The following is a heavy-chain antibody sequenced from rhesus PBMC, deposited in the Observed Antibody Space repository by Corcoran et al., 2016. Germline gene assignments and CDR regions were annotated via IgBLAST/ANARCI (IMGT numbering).Heavy chain of an antibody. CDR3: TRARGIN. D-gene: IGHD5-42*01. Sequence: EVQLVESGGGWVQPGGSLRLSCEASGFTLGDDGMPWVRQAPEKGLGLVSSMSIDSSYFIYADSGKGRFTISRANAKNSLSLQMSSLRAEDTAVYYCTRARGINWGQGVLVTVSS. J-gene: IGHJ4*01. CDR2: MSIDSSYF. CDR1: GFTLGDDG. V-gene: IGHV3-183*01.